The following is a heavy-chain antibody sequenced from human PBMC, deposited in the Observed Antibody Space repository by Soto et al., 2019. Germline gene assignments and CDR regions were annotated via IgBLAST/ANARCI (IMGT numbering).Heavy chain of an antibody. J-gene: IGHJ5*02. CDR1: GCSLNTDKVG. CDR2: IYWDDDK. V-gene: IGHV2-5*02. Sequence: QVTLKESGPALVKPTESLTLTCTFSGCSLNTDKVGVGWVRQPPGKALEWLALIYWDDDKRYSPYLKSRLTITKDTSKNEVVLTMTNMDPVDTATYFSGHRLYTSGWWFDPWGPGTLVTVSS. CDR3: GHRLYTSGWWFDP. D-gene: IGHD6-19*01.